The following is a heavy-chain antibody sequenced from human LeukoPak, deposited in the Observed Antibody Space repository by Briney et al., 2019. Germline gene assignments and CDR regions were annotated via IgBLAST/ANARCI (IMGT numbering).Heavy chain of an antibody. CDR1: GGSISSDNYY. CDR3: ARRQWLVEGAFDI. J-gene: IGHJ3*02. D-gene: IGHD6-19*01. V-gene: IGHV4-39*07. CDR2: IYYSGST. Sequence: PSETLSLTCTVSGGSISSDNYYWGWIRQPPGKGLEWIGSIYYSGSTYYNPSLKSRVTISVDTSKNQFSLKLSSVTAADTAVYYCARRQWLVEGAFDIWGQGTMVTVSS.